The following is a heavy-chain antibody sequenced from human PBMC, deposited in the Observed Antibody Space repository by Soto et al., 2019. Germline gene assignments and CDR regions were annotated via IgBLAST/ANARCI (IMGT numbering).Heavy chain of an antibody. J-gene: IGHJ3*02. D-gene: IGHD2-21*01. CDR2: MNAGNGNT. V-gene: IGHV1-3*01. Sequence: ASLKVSCKASGYTFNIYAIHWVRQAPGQRPEWMGWMNAGNGNTEYSPKFHGRVTMTRDRYARAAYMELSGLTSEDTAVYYCARDCTYCGGDTGREAFDIWG. CDR3: ARDCTYCGGDTGREAFDI. CDR1: GYTFNIYA.